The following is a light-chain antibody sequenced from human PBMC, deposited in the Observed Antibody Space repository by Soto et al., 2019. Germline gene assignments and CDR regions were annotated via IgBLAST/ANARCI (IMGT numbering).Light chain of an antibody. J-gene: IGLJ2*01. CDR1: SSDVGGYNY. CDR2: EVN. V-gene: IGLV2-14*01. CDR3: TSYTSSHTTLI. Sequence: QSALTQPASVSGSPGQSITISCTGTSSDVGGYNYDSWYQQHPGKAPKLMIYEVNNRPSGVSNRFSGSKSGNTASLTISGLQAEDEADYFCTSYTSSHTTLIFGGGTKLTVL.